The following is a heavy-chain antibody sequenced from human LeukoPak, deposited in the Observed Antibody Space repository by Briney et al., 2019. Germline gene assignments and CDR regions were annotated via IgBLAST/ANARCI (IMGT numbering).Heavy chain of an antibody. CDR3: ARVDTTLSYKLDY. Sequence: GGSLRLSCAASGFTFGSYAMHWVRQAPGRGLEWVAGISYDGTNKYYADSVKGRFTISRHNSKNTVYLQMNNLRAEDTAMYYCARVDTTLSYKLDYWGQGTLVTVSS. J-gene: IGHJ4*02. CDR1: GFTFGSYA. V-gene: IGHV3-30*14. CDR2: ISYDGTNK. D-gene: IGHD1-1*01.